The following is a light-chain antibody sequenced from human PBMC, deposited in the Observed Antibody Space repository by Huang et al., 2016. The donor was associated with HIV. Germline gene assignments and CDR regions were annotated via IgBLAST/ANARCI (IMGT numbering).Light chain of an antibody. CDR1: QNIGIW. Sequence: DIQMTQSPSTLSASIGDRVTITCRASQNIGIWLAWYQQKPGKAPKLLIHKASSLYDGVPSRFSGSGSGTELTLTIRDLQPDDFATYYCQQCSNYPLTFGGGTKVEI. CDR3: QQCSNYPLT. CDR2: KAS. J-gene: IGKJ4*01. V-gene: IGKV1-5*03.